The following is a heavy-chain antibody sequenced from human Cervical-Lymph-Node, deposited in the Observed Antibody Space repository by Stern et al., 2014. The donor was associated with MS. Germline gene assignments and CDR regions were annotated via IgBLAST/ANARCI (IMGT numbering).Heavy chain of an antibody. V-gene: IGHV1-2*02. D-gene: IGHD1-20*01. CDR1: GYTFSDHY. Sequence: VQLVESGAEVKKPGASVKVSCKASGYTFSDHYMHWVRQAPGQGLEWMGWINAKSGVTNYAQKFQGRVTMTRDTSISIGYMELSSLRSDDTAVYYCARELNWNDIFTNVFDIWGQGTMVTVSS. CDR3: ARELNWNDIFTNVFDI. CDR2: INAKSGVT. J-gene: IGHJ3*02.